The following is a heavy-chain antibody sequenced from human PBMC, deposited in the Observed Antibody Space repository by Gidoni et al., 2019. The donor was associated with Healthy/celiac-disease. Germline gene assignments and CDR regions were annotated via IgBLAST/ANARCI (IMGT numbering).Heavy chain of an antibody. V-gene: IGHV4-4*07. CDR2: IYTSGST. Sequence: VQLQVSGPGLVKPSETLSLTCTVSGGSIGSHYWSWIRQPVGKGLEWIGRIYTSGSTTYNPTLKSRVTMSVDTSKNQFSLKLSSVTAADTAVDYCARARYYYDSSGEDAFDIWGQGTMVTVSS. J-gene: IGHJ3*02. CDR3: ARARYYYDSSGEDAFDI. D-gene: IGHD3-22*01. CDR1: GGSIGSHY.